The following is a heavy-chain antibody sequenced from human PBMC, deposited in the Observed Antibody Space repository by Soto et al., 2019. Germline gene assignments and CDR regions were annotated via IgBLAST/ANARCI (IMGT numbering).Heavy chain of an antibody. D-gene: IGHD2-2*01. CDR1: RGSINSGDYF. CDR2: TYYDGTT. J-gene: IGHJ5*02. CDR3: GRVGRRDGNSTPGRFET. Sequence: SETLSLTCSVSRGSINSGDYFWSWIRQAPGKGLEWIGYTYYDGTTYYSPSLKRRVTVSVDTPKNKFFLKVNSVTAADTAVYYCGRVGRRDGNSTPGRFETWGQGILVTVSS. V-gene: IGHV4-30-4*01.